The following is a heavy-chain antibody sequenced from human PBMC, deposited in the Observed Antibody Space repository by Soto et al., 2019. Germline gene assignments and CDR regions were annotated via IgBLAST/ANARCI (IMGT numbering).Heavy chain of an antibody. J-gene: IGHJ6*02. CDR3: GRQPGHCGSTSCFGYYSVDV. CDR1: GGSISSSSYS. V-gene: IGHV4-39*01. CDR2: IYYSGST. D-gene: IGHD2-2*01. Sequence: QLQLQESGPRLVKPSETLSLTCSVSGGSISSSSYSWGWIRKPPGKGLEWIGTIYYSGSTHYNPSLGCRGAISADSPNNQLALRLSSVTAADTAVYYCGRQPGHCGSTSCFGYYSVDVWGQGTTVTVS.